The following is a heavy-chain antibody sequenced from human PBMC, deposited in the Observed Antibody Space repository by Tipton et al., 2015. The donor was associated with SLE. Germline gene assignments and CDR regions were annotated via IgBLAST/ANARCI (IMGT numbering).Heavy chain of an antibody. V-gene: IGHV3-49*04. CDR2: IRSKAYGGTT. Sequence: SLRLSCAVSGFTFGDYAMSWVRQAPGKGLEWVGFIRSKAYGGTTEYAASVKGRFTISRDDSKSIAYLQMNSLKTEDTAVYYCTRGSPSNWYGNFDYRGQGTLVTVSS. J-gene: IGHJ4*02. CDR1: GFTFGDYA. CDR3: TRGSPSNWYGNFDY. D-gene: IGHD6-13*01.